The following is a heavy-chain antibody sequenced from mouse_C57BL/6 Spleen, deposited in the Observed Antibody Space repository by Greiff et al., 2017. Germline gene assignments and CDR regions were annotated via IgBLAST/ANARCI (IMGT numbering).Heavy chain of an antibody. Sequence: EVQLQESGGGLVQPGGSMKLSCVASGFTFSNYWMNWVRQSPEKGLEWVAQIRLKSDNYATHYAESVKGRFTISRDDSKSSVYLQMNNLRAEDTGIYYCTAGTVWYFDVWGTGTTVTVSS. CDR3: TAGTVWYFDV. CDR1: GFTFSNYW. D-gene: IGHD4-1*01. CDR2: IRLKSDNYAT. V-gene: IGHV6-3*01. J-gene: IGHJ1*03.